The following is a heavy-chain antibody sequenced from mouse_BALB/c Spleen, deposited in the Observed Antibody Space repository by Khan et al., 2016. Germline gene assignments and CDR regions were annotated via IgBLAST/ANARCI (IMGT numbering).Heavy chain of an antibody. D-gene: IGHD2-4*01. V-gene: IGHV2-2*02. J-gene: IGHJ2*01. Sequence: QVQLKQSGPGLVQPSQSLSITCTVSGFSLTTYGVHWVRQSPGKALEWLGVIWSGGSTDYNAAFISRLSISRDTSKSQVFFKVRSLLAKDTAIYYCARTYEYDGGFDYWGQGTTLTVSA. CDR2: IWSGGST. CDR3: ARTYEYDGGFDY. CDR1: GFSLTTYG.